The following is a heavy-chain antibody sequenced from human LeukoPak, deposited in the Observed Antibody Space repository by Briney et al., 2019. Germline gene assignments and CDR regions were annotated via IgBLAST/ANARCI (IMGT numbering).Heavy chain of an antibody. CDR1: GDSIRRYS. Sequence: SETLSLTCTVSGDSIRRYSWSWIRQLPTKGLEWIGNIYYSGSTNYNPSLKTRVLISIDTSKNQFSLKLTSVTAADTAVYYCATHSSSSGTGYWGQGTLVTVSS. J-gene: IGHJ4*02. CDR2: IYYSGST. V-gene: IGHV4-59*01. D-gene: IGHD6-6*01. CDR3: ATHSSSSGTGY.